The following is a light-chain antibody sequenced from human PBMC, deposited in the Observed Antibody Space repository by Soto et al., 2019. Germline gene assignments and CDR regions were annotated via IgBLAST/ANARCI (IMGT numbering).Light chain of an antibody. V-gene: IGKV3D-15*01. CDR1: QSVNSH. Sequence: THSLATLSLSTGERATLSCRASQSVNSHLAWYQQKPGQAPRLLIYGASARATGIPAKFSGSGSGTEFTLTISSLQSEDFAVYYCQQYNKWPRTFGQGSKVDIK. CDR3: QQYNKWPRT. CDR2: GAS. J-gene: IGKJ1*01.